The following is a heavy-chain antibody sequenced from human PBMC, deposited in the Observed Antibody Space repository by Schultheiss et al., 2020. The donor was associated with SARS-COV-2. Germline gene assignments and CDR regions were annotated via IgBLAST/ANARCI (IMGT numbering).Heavy chain of an antibody. J-gene: IGHJ6*02. V-gene: IGHV1-2*02. CDR1: GYTFTSYD. CDR3: ARGPPPHWLYYGMDV. Sequence: ASVKVSCKASGYTFTSYDINWVRQAPGQGLEWMGWINPNSGGTNYAQKFQGRVTMTRDTSISTAYMELSRLRSEDTAVYYCARGPPPHWLYYGMDVWGQGGTVTVSS. CDR2: INPNSGGT. D-gene: IGHD5-12*01.